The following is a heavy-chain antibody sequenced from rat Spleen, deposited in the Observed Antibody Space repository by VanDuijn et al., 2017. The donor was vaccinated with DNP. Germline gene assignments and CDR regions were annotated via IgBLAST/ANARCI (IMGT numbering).Heavy chain of an antibody. J-gene: IGHJ1*01. V-gene: IGHV5S10*01. CDR3: VRPDYYFGSYPFF. D-gene: IGHD1-12*02. CDR1: GFTFSDYN. Sequence: EVQLVESGGGLVQPGRSLKLSCAASGFTFSDYNMAWVRQAPKKGLEWVASIIYDGSRTYYRDSVKGRFTISRANAKSTLYLQMNSLRSEDMATYYCVRPDYYFGSYPFFWGPGTMVTVSS. CDR2: IIYDGSRT.